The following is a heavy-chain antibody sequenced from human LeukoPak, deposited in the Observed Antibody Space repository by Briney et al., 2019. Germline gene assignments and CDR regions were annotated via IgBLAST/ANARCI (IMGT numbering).Heavy chain of an antibody. CDR3: AKAGDSHSPPYYFDC. Sequence: GGSLRLSCAASGFTFSSYAMNWVRQAPGKGLEWVSALSGSGANTYYADSVKGRFTISRDNSKNTLYLQMNSLRAEDTAVYYCAKAGDSHSPPYYFDCWGQGTLVTVSS. CDR2: LSGSGANT. J-gene: IGHJ4*02. D-gene: IGHD2-21*01. V-gene: IGHV3-23*01. CDR1: GFTFSSYA.